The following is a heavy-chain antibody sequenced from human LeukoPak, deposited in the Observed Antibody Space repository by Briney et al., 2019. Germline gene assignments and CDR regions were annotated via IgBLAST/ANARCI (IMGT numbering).Heavy chain of an antibody. CDR3: ARVPGDDYYFDY. Sequence: ASVKVSCKASGYTFTGYYMHWVRQAPGQGLGWMGWINPNSGGTNYAQKFQGRVTMTRDTSISTAYMELSRLRSDDTAVYYCARVPGDDYYFDYWGQGTLVTVSS. CDR1: GYTFTGYY. J-gene: IGHJ4*02. D-gene: IGHD7-27*01. CDR2: INPNSGGT. V-gene: IGHV1-2*02.